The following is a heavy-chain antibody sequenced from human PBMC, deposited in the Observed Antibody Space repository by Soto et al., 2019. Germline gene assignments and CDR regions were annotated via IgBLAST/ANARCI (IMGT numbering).Heavy chain of an antibody. CDR1: GFTFSSYE. Sequence: GGSLRLSCGASGFTFSSYEMNWVRQAPGKGLEWVSYISSSSSTIYYADSVKGRFTISRDTSKNTLSLQMDSLRVEDTAVYYCVRPLSSGRNYGKDVWGQGTTVTVSS. CDR3: VRPLSSGRNYGKDV. D-gene: IGHD3-10*01. J-gene: IGHJ6*02. CDR2: ISSSSSTI. V-gene: IGHV3-48*01.